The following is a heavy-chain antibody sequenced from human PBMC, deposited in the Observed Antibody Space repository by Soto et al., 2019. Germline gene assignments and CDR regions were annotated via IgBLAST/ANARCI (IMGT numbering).Heavy chain of an antibody. CDR1: GFTFSTYA. D-gene: IGHD3-9*01. J-gene: IGHJ4*02. Sequence: PGGSLRLSCAASGFTFSTYAMHWVRQAPGKGLEWVAVISYDGSNKHYADSVKGRFTISRDNSKNMLYLQMNSLRAEDTAVYYCAKVRRDFAWLSELDYFDYWGQGTPVTVSS. V-gene: IGHV3-30*04. CDR2: ISYDGSNK. CDR3: AKVRRDFAWLSELDYFDY.